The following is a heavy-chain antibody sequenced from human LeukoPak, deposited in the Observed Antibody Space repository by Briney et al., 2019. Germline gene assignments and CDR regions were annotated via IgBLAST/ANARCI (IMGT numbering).Heavy chain of an antibody. CDR2: MYNRGST. CDR1: GDSISNYY. CDR3: ARAEKAVTGTLDS. V-gene: IGHV4-59*01. Sequence: SETLSLTCTVSGDSISNYYWSWVRQSPGKELEWIGYMYNRGSTIYNPSLKSRVTISTDTSKNQFSLRLTSVTAADTAVYYCARAEKAVTGTLDSWGQGTLITVSS. D-gene: IGHD6-19*01. J-gene: IGHJ4*02.